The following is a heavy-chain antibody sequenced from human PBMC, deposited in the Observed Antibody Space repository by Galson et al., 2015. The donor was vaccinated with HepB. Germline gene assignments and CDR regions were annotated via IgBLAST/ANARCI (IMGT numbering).Heavy chain of an antibody. V-gene: IGHV4-39*01. CDR3: ARQPLDDSSGYFDY. CDR2: IYYSGST. J-gene: IGHJ4*02. D-gene: IGHD3-22*01. Sequence: SETLSLTCTVSGGSISSSSYYWGWIRQPPGKGLEWIGSIYYSGSTYYNPSLKSRVTISVDTSKNQFSLKLSSVTAADTAVYYCARQPLDDSSGYFDYWGQGTLVTVSS. CDR1: GGSISSSSYY.